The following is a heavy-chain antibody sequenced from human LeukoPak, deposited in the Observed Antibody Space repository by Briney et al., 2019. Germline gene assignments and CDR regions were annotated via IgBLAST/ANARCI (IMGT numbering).Heavy chain of an antibody. CDR2: INPSGGST. CDR1: GYTFTSYY. J-gene: IGHJ5*02. V-gene: IGHV1-46*01. CDR3: ARASYDFWSGYRNNWFDP. D-gene: IGHD3-3*01. Sequence: AAVKVSCKASGYTFTSYYMHWVRQAPGQGLEWMGIINPSGGSTSYAQKFQGRVTMTRDMSTSTVYMELSSLRSEDTAVYYCARASYDFWSGYRNNWFDPWGQGTLVTVSS.